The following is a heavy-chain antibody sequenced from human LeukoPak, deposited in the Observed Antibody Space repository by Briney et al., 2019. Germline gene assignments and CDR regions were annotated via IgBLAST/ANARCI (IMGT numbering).Heavy chain of an antibody. V-gene: IGHV3-23*01. CDR1: GFSFRSYA. J-gene: IGHJ6*02. CDR2: ISGSGGST. Sequence: GGSLRLSCAASGFSFRSYAMSWVRQAPGKGLEWVSAISGSGGSTYYADSVKGRFTISRDNSKNTLYLQMNSLRAEDTAVYYCAKGTYYYDSSGYYFIRYYYYYGMDVWGQGTTVTVSS. CDR3: AKGTYYYDSSGYYFIRYYYYYGMDV. D-gene: IGHD3-22*01.